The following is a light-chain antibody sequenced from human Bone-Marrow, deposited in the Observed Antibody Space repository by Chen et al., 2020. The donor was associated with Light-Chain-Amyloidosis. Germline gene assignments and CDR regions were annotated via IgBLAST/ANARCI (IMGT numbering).Light chain of an antibody. CDR2: RDT. CDR3: QSADSSGTYEVI. CDR1: DFPTKY. J-gene: IGLJ2*01. Sequence: SYELTQPPSVSVSPGQTARITCSGDDFPTKYAYWYQQKPGQAPVLVIHRDTERPSGISERFSVSSSGTTSTLTISGVQAEDEADYHCQSADSSGTYEVIFGGGTKLTVL. V-gene: IGLV3-25*03.